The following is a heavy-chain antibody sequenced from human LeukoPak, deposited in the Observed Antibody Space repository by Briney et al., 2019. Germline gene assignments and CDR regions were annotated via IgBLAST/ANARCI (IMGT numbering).Heavy chain of an antibody. Sequence: SETLSLTCIVSGGSVSSGSYYWRWIRQPPGKGLEWIGYIYNSVRTNYNPSLKRRVTISVDTSKNQLSLKLSSVTAADTAVYFCVRDLVATIDHYYYGMDVWGQGTTVTVSS. CDR2: IYNSVRT. J-gene: IGHJ6*02. D-gene: IGHD5-12*01. V-gene: IGHV4-61*01. CDR1: GGSVSSGSYY. CDR3: VRDLVATIDHYYYGMDV.